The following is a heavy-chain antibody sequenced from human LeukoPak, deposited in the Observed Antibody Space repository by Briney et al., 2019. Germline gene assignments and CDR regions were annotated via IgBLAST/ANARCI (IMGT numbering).Heavy chain of an antibody. Sequence: PGGSLRLSCAASGFTFSSYWMHWVRQAPGKGLVWVSRINSDGSSTSYADSVKGRFTISRDNAKNTLYLQMNSLRAEDTAVYYCARGTGYCSGGSCYPSGNWGQGTLVTVSS. D-gene: IGHD2-15*01. CDR3: ARGTGYCSGGSCYPSGN. J-gene: IGHJ4*02. CDR1: GFTFSSYW. V-gene: IGHV3-74*01. CDR2: INSDGSST.